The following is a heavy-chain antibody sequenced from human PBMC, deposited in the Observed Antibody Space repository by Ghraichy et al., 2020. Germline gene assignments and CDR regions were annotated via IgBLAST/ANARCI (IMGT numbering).Heavy chain of an antibody. D-gene: IGHD3-10*01. CDR1: GGSVSSGSYY. CDR3: AREIGVWFGELSGNWFDP. J-gene: IGHJ5*02. V-gene: IGHV4-61*01. Sequence: LRLSCTVSGGSVSSGSYYWSWIRQPPGKGLEWIGYIYYSGSTNYNPSLKSRVTISVDTSKNQFSLKLSSVTAADTAVYYCAREIGVWFGELSGNWFDPWGQGTLVTVSS. CDR2: IYYSGST.